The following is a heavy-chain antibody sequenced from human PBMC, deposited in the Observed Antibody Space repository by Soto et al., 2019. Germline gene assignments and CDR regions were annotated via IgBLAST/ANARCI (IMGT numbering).Heavy chain of an antibody. CDR1: GDSISRGDYY. J-gene: IGHJ5*02. Sequence: SETLSLTCTVSGDSISRGDYYWSWIRQPPGKGLEWIGEINHSGSTNYNPSLKRRVTISVDTSKNQFSLKLSSVTAADPAVYYCGSGAGPWGKGTLVTVSS. CDR3: GSGAGP. CDR2: INHSGST. V-gene: IGHV4-34*01.